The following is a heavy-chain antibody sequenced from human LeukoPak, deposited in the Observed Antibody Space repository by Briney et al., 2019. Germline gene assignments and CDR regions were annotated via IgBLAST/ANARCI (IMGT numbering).Heavy chain of an antibody. CDR2: ISSSGSTI. D-gene: IGHD4-17*01. CDR1: GFTFDDYA. Sequence: PGGSLRLSCAASGFTFDDYAMHWVRQAPGKGLEWVSYISSSGSTIYYADSVKGRFTISRDNAKNSLYLQMNSLGAEDTAVYYCATDSDYGDCIYYYHYGMDVWGQGTTVTVSS. J-gene: IGHJ6*02. CDR3: ATDSDYGDCIYYYHYGMDV. V-gene: IGHV3-11*04.